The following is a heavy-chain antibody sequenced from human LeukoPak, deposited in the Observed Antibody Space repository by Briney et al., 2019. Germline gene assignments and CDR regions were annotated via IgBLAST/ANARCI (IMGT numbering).Heavy chain of an antibody. V-gene: IGHV3-23*05. J-gene: IGHJ4*02. Sequence: GGSLRLSCAASGFTFSSYAMSWVRQAPGQGLEWVSSLDESGSATYYADSVKGRFTISRDNSKNTLYLQMDSLRAEDTAVYYCAKSRTTRPTAPPMDYWGQGTLVTVSS. D-gene: IGHD1-1*01. CDR1: GFTFSSYA. CDR3: AKSRTTRPTAPPMDY. CDR2: LDESGSAT.